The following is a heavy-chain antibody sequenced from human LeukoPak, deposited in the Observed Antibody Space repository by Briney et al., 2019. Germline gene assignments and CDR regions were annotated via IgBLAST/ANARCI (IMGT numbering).Heavy chain of an antibody. J-gene: IGHJ4*02. V-gene: IGHV1-69*04. Sequence: SVKVSCKASGGTFSSYAISWVRQAPGQGLEWMGRIIPVLGIANYAQKLQGRVTMTTDTSTSTAYMELRSLRSDDTAVYYCARGRDGYNPTADYWGQGTLVTVSS. CDR2: IIPVLGIA. CDR1: GGTFSSYA. CDR3: ARGRDGYNPTADY. D-gene: IGHD5-12*01.